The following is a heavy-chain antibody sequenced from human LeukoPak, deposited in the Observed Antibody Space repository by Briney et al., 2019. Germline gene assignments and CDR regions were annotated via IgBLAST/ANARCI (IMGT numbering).Heavy chain of an antibody. CDR1: GFTFSSYW. J-gene: IGHJ6*02. Sequence: GGSLRLSCAASGFTFSSYWMSWVRQAPGKGLEWVANIKQDGSEKYYVDSVKGRFTISRDNAKNSLYLQMNSLRAEDTAVYYCARGRRGSGWFQAPYYYYYGMDVWGQGTTVTVSS. D-gene: IGHD6-19*01. CDR2: IKQDGSEK. V-gene: IGHV3-7*01. CDR3: ARGRRGSGWFQAPYYYYYGMDV.